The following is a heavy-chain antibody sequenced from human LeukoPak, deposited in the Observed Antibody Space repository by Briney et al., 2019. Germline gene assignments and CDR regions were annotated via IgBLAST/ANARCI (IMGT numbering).Heavy chain of an antibody. Sequence: SETLSLTCTVSGGSISSYYWSWIRQPPGKGLGWIGYTYYSGSTYYNPSLKSRVTISVDTSKNQFSLKLSSVTAADTAVYYCARYDSSGYYCHWGQGTLVTVSS. V-gene: IGHV4-59*06. CDR2: TYYSGST. D-gene: IGHD3-22*01. CDR3: ARYDSSGYYCH. J-gene: IGHJ4*02. CDR1: GGSISSYY.